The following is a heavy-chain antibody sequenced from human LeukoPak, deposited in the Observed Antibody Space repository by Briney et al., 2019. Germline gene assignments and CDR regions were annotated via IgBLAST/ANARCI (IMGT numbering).Heavy chain of an antibody. CDR1: GFTFSSYA. CDR2: ISGSGGST. D-gene: IGHD6-19*01. Sequence: PGGSLRLSCAASGFTFSSYAMSWVRQAPGKGLEWVSAISGSGGSTYYADSVKGRFTISRDNSKNTLYLQMNSLRAEDTAVYYCAKDQQYSSRVPWFDPWGQGTLVTVSS. CDR3: AKDQQYSSRVPWFDP. J-gene: IGHJ5*02. V-gene: IGHV3-23*01.